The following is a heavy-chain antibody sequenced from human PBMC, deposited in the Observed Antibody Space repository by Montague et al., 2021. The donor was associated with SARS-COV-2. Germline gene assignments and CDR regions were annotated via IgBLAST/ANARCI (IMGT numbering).Heavy chain of an antibody. Sequence: SETLSLTCTVSGDSISTCYWAWIRQPPGKGLEWIGYVYYSGRSSYNFSLKSRVTISVDTSKNQVSLNLRSVTAADTAVYFCVRADRRDPGTPHLYYSKGMDLWGQGTTVTVSS. J-gene: IGHJ6*02. CDR3: VRADRRDPGTPHLYYSKGMDL. CDR2: VYYSGRS. D-gene: IGHD2-15*01. CDR1: GDSISTCY. V-gene: IGHV4-59*01.